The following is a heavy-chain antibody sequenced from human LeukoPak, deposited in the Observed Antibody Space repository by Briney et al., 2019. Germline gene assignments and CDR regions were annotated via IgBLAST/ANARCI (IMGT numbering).Heavy chain of an antibody. J-gene: IGHJ3*02. CDR3: AISSSAAGSDAFDI. D-gene: IGHD3-10*01. CDR2: FDPEDGET. Sequence: ASVKVSCKVSGYTLTELSTHWVRQAPGKGLEWMGGFDPEDGETIYAQKFQGRVTMTEDTSTDTAYMELSSLRSEDTAVYYCAISSSAAGSDAFDIWGQGTMVTVSS. CDR1: GYTLTELS. V-gene: IGHV1-24*01.